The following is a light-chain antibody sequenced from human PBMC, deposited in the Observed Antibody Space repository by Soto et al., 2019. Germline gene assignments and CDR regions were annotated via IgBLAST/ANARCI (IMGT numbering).Light chain of an antibody. CDR3: QHYNEWPLT. V-gene: IGKV3-15*01. Sequence: ERVMTQFPATLSVSPGAKATLSCRASQTVSNNLAWYQQKPGQAPRLLIYFASTRATGVPARFSGSGSGTEFTLTISNLQSEDSAVYYCQHYNEWPLTFGGGPKLETK. CDR2: FAS. CDR1: QTVSNN. J-gene: IGKJ4*01.